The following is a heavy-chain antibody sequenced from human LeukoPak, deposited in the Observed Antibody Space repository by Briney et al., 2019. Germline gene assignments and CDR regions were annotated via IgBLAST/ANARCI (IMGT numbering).Heavy chain of an antibody. D-gene: IGHD3-3*01. CDR1: GGTFSSYA. Sequence: ASVKISCKASGGTFSSYAISWVRQAPGQGLEWMGGIIPIFGTANYAQKFQGRVTITTDESTSTAYMELSSLRSEDTAVYYCARGGEPHITIFGVVPPNWFDPWGQGTLVTVSS. J-gene: IGHJ5*02. CDR2: IIPIFGTA. V-gene: IGHV1-69*05. CDR3: ARGGEPHITIFGVVPPNWFDP.